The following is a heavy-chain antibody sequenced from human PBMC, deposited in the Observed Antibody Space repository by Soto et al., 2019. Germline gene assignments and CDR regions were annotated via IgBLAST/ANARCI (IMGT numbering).Heavy chain of an antibody. CDR1: GGSISFYF. V-gene: IGHV4-59*08. J-gene: IGHJ6*03. D-gene: IGHD1-1*01. CDR2: IHYSGST. Sequence: QVQLQESGPGLVKPSETLSLTCTVSGGSISFYFWSWIRQPPGKGLEYIGYIHYSGSTNYNPSLQSRVTISADTSKNQFSLKLSSVTAADSALYYCARHPRYSPSDYYYDYMDVWGIGTTVTVSS. CDR3: ARHPRYSPSDYYYDYMDV.